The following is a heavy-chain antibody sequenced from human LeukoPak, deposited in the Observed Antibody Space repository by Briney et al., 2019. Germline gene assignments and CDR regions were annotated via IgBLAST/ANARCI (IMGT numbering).Heavy chain of an antibody. CDR2: IYPGDSDT. J-gene: IGHJ4*02. CDR1: GYSFTSYW. CDR3: ARRDYGDYVLIDY. V-gene: IGHV5-51*01. D-gene: IGHD4-17*01. Sequence: RGESLKISCQGSGYSFTSYWIGWVRQLPGKGLEWMGIIYPGDSDTRYSPSFQGQVTISADKSISTAYLQWSSLKASDTAMYYCARRDYGDYVLIDYWGQGTLVTVSS.